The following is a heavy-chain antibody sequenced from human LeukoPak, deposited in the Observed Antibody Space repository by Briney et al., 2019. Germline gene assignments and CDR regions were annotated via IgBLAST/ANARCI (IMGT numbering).Heavy chain of an antibody. CDR3: ARVGYYYDSSGYYQKNYFDY. J-gene: IGHJ4*02. CDR1: GGSFSGYY. Sequence: SETLSLTCAVYGGSFSGYYWSWIRQPPGKGLEWIGEINHSGSTNYNPSLKSRVTISVDTSKNQFSLKLSSVTAADTAVYYCARVGYYYDSSGYYQKNYFDYWAREPWSPSPQ. D-gene: IGHD3-22*01. CDR2: INHSGST. V-gene: IGHV4-34*01.